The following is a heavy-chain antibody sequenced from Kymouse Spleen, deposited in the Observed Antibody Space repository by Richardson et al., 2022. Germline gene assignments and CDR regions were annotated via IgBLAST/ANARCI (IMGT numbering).Heavy chain of an antibody. J-gene: IGHJ4*02. Sequence: QVQLQQWGAGLLKPSETLSLTCAVYGGSFSGYYWSWIRQPPGKGLEWIGEINHSGSTNYNPSLKSRVTISVDTSKNQFSLKLSSVTAADTAVYYCARGHGDYPTTGAREPWSPSPQ. CDR2: INHSGST. CDR1: GGSFSGYY. V-gene: IGHV4-34*01. D-gene: IGHD4-17*01. CDR3: ARGHGDYPTT.